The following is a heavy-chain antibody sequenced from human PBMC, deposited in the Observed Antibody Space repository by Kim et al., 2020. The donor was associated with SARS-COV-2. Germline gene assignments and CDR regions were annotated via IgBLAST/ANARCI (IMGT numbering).Heavy chain of an antibody. V-gene: IGHV4-34*01. D-gene: IGHD3-10*01. CDR2: INHSGST. J-gene: IGHJ4*02. Sequence: SETLSLTCAVYGGSFSGYYWSWIRQPPGKGLEWIGEINHSGSTNYNPSLKSRVTISVDTSKNQFSLKLSSVTAADTAVYYCATYGSGSYSDYWGQGTLVTVSS. CDR1: GGSFSGYY. CDR3: ATYGSGSYSDY.